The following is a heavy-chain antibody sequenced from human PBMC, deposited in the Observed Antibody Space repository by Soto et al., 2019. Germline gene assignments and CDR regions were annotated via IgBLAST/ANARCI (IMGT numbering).Heavy chain of an antibody. CDR2: MYNTGST. CDR3: ARHDNCGSDCYFFQH. J-gene: IGHJ1*01. V-gene: IGHV4-59*01. CDR1: GGSISGYY. Sequence: ASETLSLTCTVSGGSISGYYWSWIRQPPGKGLEWIGYMYNTGSTVYNPSFKSRVTISVDTSKNQFSLKLNSVTAADTAVYYCARHDNCGSDCYFFQHWGQGTLVTVS. D-gene: IGHD2-21*02.